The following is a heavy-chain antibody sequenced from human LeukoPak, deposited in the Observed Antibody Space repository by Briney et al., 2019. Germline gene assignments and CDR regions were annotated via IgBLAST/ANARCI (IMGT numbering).Heavy chain of an antibody. CDR2: ISYDGSNK. Sequence: TGGSLRLSCAASGFTFSSYAMHWVRQAPGKGLEGVAVISYDGSNKYYADSVKGRFTISRDNSKNTLYLQMNSLRAEDTAVYYCARDPSDPFEHYSGSYYGLDYWGQGTLVTVSS. J-gene: IGHJ4*02. CDR3: ARDPSDPFEHYSGSYYGLDY. CDR1: GFTFSSYA. V-gene: IGHV3-30*04. D-gene: IGHD1-26*01.